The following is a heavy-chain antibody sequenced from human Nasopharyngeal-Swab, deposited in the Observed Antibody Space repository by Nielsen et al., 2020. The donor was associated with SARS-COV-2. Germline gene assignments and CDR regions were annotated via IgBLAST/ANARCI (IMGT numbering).Heavy chain of an antibody. V-gene: IGHV4-59*01. Sequence: SETLSLTCTASGGSISSYYWSWIRQPPGKGLEWIGYIYYSGSTNYNPSLKSRVTISVDTSKNQFSLKLSSVTAADTAVYYCARGWIAARPHYYYYYGMDVWGQGTTVTVSS. CDR1: GGSISSYY. CDR2: IYYSGST. D-gene: IGHD6-6*01. CDR3: ARGWIAARPHYYYYYGMDV. J-gene: IGHJ6*02.